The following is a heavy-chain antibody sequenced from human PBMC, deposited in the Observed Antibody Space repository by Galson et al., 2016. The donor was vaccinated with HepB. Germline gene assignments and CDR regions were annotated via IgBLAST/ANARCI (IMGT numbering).Heavy chain of an antibody. CDR2: FDREHGEE. Sequence: SVKVSCKVSGYSLTELSIHWVRQAPGKGLEWLGGFDREHGEEITAQKFRGRVTMTEDTSIHTAYMDLRSLRSEDTAVYYCATDRSPLDFNTKLLPVNAFDIWGQGTMVTVSS. V-gene: IGHV1-24*01. D-gene: IGHD3-22*01. CDR1: GYSLTELS. J-gene: IGHJ3*02. CDR3: ATDRSPLDFNTKLLPVNAFDI.